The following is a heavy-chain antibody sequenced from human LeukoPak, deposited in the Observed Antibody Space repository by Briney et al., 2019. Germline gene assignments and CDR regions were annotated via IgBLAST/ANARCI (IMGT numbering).Heavy chain of an antibody. J-gene: IGHJ3*02. V-gene: IGHV4-39*01. Sequence: SETLSLTCTVSGGSISSCSYYWGWIRQPPGKGLEWIGSIYYSGSTYYNPSLKSRVTISVDTSKNQFSLKLSSVTAADTAVYYCARGPNWNYGYDAFDIWGQGTMVTVSS. D-gene: IGHD1-7*01. CDR1: GGSISSCSYY. CDR2: IYYSGST. CDR3: ARGPNWNYGYDAFDI.